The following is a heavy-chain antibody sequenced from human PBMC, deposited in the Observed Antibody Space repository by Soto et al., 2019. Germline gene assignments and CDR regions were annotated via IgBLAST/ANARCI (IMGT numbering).Heavy chain of an antibody. J-gene: IGHJ5*02. V-gene: IGHV4-59*01. CDR3: ARDYRYSSGLTWLDP. Sequence: SETLSLTCTVSGGSISSYYWSWIRQPPGKGLEWIGYIYYSVSTNYNPSLKSRVTISVDTSKNQFSLKLSSVTAADTAVYYCARDYRYSSGLTWLDPWGQGTRVTVSS. D-gene: IGHD6-25*01. CDR2: IYYSVST. CDR1: GGSISSYY.